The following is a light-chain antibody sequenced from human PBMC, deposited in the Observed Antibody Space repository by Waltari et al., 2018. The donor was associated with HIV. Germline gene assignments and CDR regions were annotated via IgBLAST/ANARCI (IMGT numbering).Light chain of an antibody. CDR2: DGF. CDR3: CSYAGRNTMV. V-gene: IGLV2-11*01. Sequence: QSALTQPRPVSGSPGQSVTISCTGTSSDVGGFNYVSWYQQYPGRDPELLIYDGFKRPSGVPARFSGPKSGNTASLTLSGLQAGDEADYYCCSYAGRNTMVFGGGTTLTVL. CDR1: SSDVGGFNY. J-gene: IGLJ2*01.